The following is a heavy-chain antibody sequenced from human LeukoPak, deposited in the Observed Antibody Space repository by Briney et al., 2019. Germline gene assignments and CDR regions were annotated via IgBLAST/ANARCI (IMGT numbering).Heavy chain of an antibody. CDR3: ARGRDSRGYPGNPYYYYYYMDV. CDR2: IIPIFGTA. J-gene: IGHJ6*03. D-gene: IGHD3-22*01. V-gene: IGHV1-69*13. CDR1: GGTFSSYA. Sequence: GASVKVSCKASGGTFSSYAISWVRQAPGQGLEWMGGIIPIFGTANYAQKFQGRVTITADESTSTAYMELSSLRSEDTAVYYCARGRDSRGYPGNPYYYYYYMDVWGKGTTVTVSS.